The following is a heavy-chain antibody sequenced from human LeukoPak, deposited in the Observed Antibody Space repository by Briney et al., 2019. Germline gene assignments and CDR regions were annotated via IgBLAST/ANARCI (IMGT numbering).Heavy chain of an antibody. CDR2: INAGNGNT. D-gene: IGHD3-22*01. CDR3: ARALGAYYYDSSGYYSTYNWFDP. J-gene: IGHJ5*02. CDR1: GYTFTSYA. Sequence: GASVKVSCKASGYTFTSYAVHWVRQAPGQRLEWMGWINAGNGNTKYSQKFQGRVTITRDTSASTAYMELSSLRSEDTAVYYCARALGAYYYDSSGYYSTYNWFDPWGQGTLVTVSS. V-gene: IGHV1-3*01.